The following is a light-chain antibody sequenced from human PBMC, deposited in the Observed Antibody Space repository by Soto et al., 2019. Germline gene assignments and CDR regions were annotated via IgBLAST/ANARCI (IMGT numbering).Light chain of an antibody. Sequence: QSVLTQPPSASETPGQRVTISCSGSSSSVGFDYVDWYQHVPGAAPKLLIYRNNLRPPGVPDRFSGSKSGTSASLAISGLRTEDEAVYYCAAWDDNLNAYVFGSGTKLTVL. V-gene: IGLV1-47*01. J-gene: IGLJ1*01. CDR3: AAWDDNLNAYV. CDR2: RNN. CDR1: SSSVGFDY.